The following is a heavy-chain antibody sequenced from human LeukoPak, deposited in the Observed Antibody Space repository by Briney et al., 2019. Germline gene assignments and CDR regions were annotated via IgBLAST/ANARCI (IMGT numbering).Heavy chain of an antibody. CDR1: GFTVSSNY. D-gene: IGHD6-6*01. CDR2: IYSGGGT. CDR3: ARDDGSSPYDY. Sequence: PGGSLRLSCAASGFTVSSNYMSWIRQAPGKGLEWVSVIYSGGGTYYSGSVKGRFTISRDNSKKTLYLQMNSLRAEDTAVYYCARDDGSSPYDYWGQGTLVTVSS. J-gene: IGHJ4*02. V-gene: IGHV3-66*02.